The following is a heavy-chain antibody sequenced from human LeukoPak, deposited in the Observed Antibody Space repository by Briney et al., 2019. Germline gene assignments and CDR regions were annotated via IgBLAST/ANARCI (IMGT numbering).Heavy chain of an antibody. CDR3: ARRMDSSSWYVGWKVYYFDY. CDR2: INHSGST. CDR1: GGSFSGYY. D-gene: IGHD6-13*01. J-gene: IGHJ4*02. V-gene: IGHV4-34*01. Sequence: SETLSLTCAVYGGSFSGYYWSWIRQPPGKGLEWIGEINHSGSTNYNPSLKSRVTISVDTSKNQFSLKLSSVTAADTAVYYCARRMDSSSWYVGWKVYYFDYWGQGTLVTVSS.